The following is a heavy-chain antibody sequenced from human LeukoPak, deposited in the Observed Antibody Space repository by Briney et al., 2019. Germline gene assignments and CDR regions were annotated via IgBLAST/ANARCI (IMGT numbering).Heavy chain of an antibody. J-gene: IGHJ3*02. Sequence: PSQTLPLTCTVSGGSISSGGYYWSWIRQHPGKGLEWIGDIYYSGSTYYTPSLKSRVTISVDTAKDQFSLKLSSVTAADTAVDYCARLLWFVPPHNAFDIWGQGTMVTVSS. CDR1: GGSISSGGYY. D-gene: IGHD3-10*01. V-gene: IGHV4-30-4*08. CDR2: IYYSGST. CDR3: ARLLWFVPPHNAFDI.